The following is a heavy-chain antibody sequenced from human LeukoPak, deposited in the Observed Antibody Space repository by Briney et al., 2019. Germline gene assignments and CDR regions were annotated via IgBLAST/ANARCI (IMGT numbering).Heavy chain of an antibody. CDR3: TREEEPPIQLWLTSYYYYYMDV. J-gene: IGHJ6*03. CDR2: IRSKANSYAT. Sequence: GGSLRLSCAASGFTFSGSAMHWVRQASGKGLEWVGRIRSKANSYATAYAASVKGRFTISRDDSKNTAYLQMNSLKTEDTAVYYCTREEEPPIQLWLTSYYYYYMDVWGKGTTVTISS. D-gene: IGHD5-18*01. CDR1: GFTFSGSA. V-gene: IGHV3-73*01.